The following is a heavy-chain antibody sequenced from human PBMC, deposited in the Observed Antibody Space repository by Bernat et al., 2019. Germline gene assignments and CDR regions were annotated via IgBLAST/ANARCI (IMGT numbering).Heavy chain of an antibody. CDR2: INHSGST. CDR3: AGGKGVVTAI. Sequence: QVQLQQWGAGLLKPSETLSLTCAVYGGSFSGYYWTWIRQPPGKGLEWIGEINHSGSTNYNPSLKSRVTISVDTSKNQFSLRRSSVTAADTAVYYCAGGKGVVTAIRGQGTLVTVSS. J-gene: IGHJ4*02. V-gene: IGHV4-34*01. CDR1: GGSFSGYY. D-gene: IGHD2-21*02.